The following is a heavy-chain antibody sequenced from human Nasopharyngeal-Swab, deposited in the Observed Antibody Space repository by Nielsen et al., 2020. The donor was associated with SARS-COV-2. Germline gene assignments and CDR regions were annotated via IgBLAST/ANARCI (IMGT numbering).Heavy chain of an antibody. V-gene: IGHV4-39*02. D-gene: IGHD6-13*01. CDR1: GGSISSSSYY. CDR3: ARDRAAGIFDY. J-gene: IGHJ4*02. Sequence: SETLSLTCTVSGGSISSSSYYWDWIRQPPGKGLEWIGSIYYSGSTYYNPSLKSRVTISVDTSKNQFSLKLSSVTAADTAVYYCARDRAAGIFDYWGQGTLVTVSS. CDR2: IYYSGST.